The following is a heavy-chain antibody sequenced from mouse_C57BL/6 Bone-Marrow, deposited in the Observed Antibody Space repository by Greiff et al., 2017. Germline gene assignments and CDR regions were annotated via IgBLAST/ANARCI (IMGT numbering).Heavy chain of an antibody. CDR2: IYPGSGNT. J-gene: IGHJ4*01. V-gene: IGHV1-76*01. D-gene: IGHD2-10*01. CDR3: ARPYYGNYGVDY. Sequence: QVQLQQSGPELVKPGASVKISCKASGYAFSSSWINWVKQRPGQGLEWIARIYPGSGNTYYNEKFKGKATLTAEKSSSTAYMQLSSLTSEDSAVYFCARPYYGNYGVDYWGQGTSVTVSS. CDR1: GYAFSSSW.